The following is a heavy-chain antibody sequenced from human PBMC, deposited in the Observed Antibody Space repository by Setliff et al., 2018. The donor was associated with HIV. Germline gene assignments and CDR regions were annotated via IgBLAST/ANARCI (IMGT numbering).Heavy chain of an antibody. D-gene: IGHD2-2*01. CDR1: GASVTNVLYY. CDR3: ARVRLRVPPSIFDY. Sequence: LSLTCTVSGASVTNVLYYWSWLRQPAGKGLEWIGHIYTSGNSRYTNYNSSLESRVAISLDTSKNQFSLRLNSVTAADTAVYYCARVRLRVPPSIFDYWGQGALVTSPQ. CDR2: IYTSGNSRYT. J-gene: IGHJ4*02. V-gene: IGHV4-61*09.